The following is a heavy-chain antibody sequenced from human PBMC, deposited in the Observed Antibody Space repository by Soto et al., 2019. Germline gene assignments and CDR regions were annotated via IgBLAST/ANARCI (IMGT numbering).Heavy chain of an antibody. V-gene: IGHV3-30*03. CDR1: GFNFGVFG. J-gene: IGHJ4*01. CDR2: LSYEGSEE. Sequence: QVRLVESGGGVVQPGRSLRLACAASGFNFGVFGMHWVRQAPGKGLEWLSVLSYEGSEEYYADSVRGRFTISRDNSKNTLVLQMDRLRVDDTGVYYCALTRRSSLLEVAGPGFEYWGHGTLVTVS. D-gene: IGHD6-19*01. CDR3: ALTRRSSLLEVAGPGFEY.